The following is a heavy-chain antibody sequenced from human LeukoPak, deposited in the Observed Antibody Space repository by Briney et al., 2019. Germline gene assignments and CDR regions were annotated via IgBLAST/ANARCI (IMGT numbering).Heavy chain of an antibody. CDR1: GFTFGNYW. V-gene: IGHV3-7*01. Sequence: PGGSLRLSCVASGFTFGNYWMSWVRQAPGKGLEWVANIKQDGSEKYYVDSVKGRLTLSRDNAKNSLYLQMNSLRAEDTAVYYCARAIGSGTEDYWGQGSLVTVSS. J-gene: IGHJ4*02. CDR2: IKQDGSEK. D-gene: IGHD6-13*01. CDR3: ARAIGSGTEDY.